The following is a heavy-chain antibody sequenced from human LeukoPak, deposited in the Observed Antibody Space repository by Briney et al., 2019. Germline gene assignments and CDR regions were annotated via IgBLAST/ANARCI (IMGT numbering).Heavy chain of an antibody. D-gene: IGHD1-26*01. J-gene: IGHJ5*02. Sequence: GGSLRLSCAASGFTFSSYGMHWVRQAPGKGLEWVAVIWYDGSNKYYADSVKGRFTISRDNSKNSLYPQMNSLRAEDTAVYYCARGGSYYNNWFDPWGQGTLVTVSS. CDR2: IWYDGSNK. CDR1: GFTFSSYG. CDR3: ARGGSYYNNWFDP. V-gene: IGHV3-33*01.